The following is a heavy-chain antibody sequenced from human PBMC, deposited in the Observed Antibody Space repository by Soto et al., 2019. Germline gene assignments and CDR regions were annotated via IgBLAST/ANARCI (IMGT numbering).Heavy chain of an antibody. CDR3: AKDAVARNGGWDWFAP. J-gene: IGHJ5*02. Sequence: EVQLLESGGGLVQPGGSLRLSCAASGFTFSNYAMSWVRQAPGKGLEWVSAIHGRGAGTYYADSVKGRFTVSRDDSKGTLYLQMSSLTADDTAVYYCAKDAVARNGGWDWFAPWGQGTLVAVAS. CDR1: GFTFSNYA. D-gene: IGHD6-19*01. V-gene: IGHV3-23*01. CDR2: IHGRGAGT.